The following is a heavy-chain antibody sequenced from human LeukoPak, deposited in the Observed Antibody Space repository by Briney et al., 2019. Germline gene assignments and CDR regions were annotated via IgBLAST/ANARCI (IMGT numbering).Heavy chain of an antibody. D-gene: IGHD3-16*02. CDR1: GFTFSSYS. CDR3: ARGGVIVFDY. V-gene: IGHV3-21*01. Sequence: GGSLRLSCAASGFTFSSYSMNWVRQAPGKGLEWVSSISSSSSYIYYADSAKGRFTISRDNAKNTLYLQMNSLRAEDTAVYYCARGGVIVFDYWGQGTLVTVSS. CDR2: ISSSSSYI. J-gene: IGHJ4*02.